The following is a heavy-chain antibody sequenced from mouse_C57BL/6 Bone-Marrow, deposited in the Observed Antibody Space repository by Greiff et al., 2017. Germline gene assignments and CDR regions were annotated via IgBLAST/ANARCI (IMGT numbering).Heavy chain of an antibody. CDR2: IDPENGDT. D-gene: IGHD1-1*01. V-gene: IGHV14-4*01. J-gene: IGHJ4*01. Sequence: VQLQQSGAELVRPGASVKLSCTASGFNIKDDYMHWVKQRPEQGLEWIGWIDPENGDTEYAAKFQGKATLTAETSSNTAYLQLSSLTSEDTAVYYCTLITTVVYYYAMDYWGQGTSVTVSS. CDR3: TLITTVVYYYAMDY. CDR1: GFNIKDDY.